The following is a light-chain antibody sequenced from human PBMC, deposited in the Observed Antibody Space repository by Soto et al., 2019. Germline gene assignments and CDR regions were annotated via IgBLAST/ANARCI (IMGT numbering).Light chain of an antibody. CDR2: GVS. J-gene: IGLJ1*01. CDR1: SSDVGDFDY. CDR3: SSYTTRSTYV. V-gene: IGLV2-14*03. Sequence: SALTQPASVSGSPGQSITTSCTGTSSDVGDFDYVSWYQHHPGKAPKLMIYGVSSRPSGVSNRFSGSKSGSTASLTISGLQAEDEADYYCSSYTTRSTYVFGTGTKVTVL.